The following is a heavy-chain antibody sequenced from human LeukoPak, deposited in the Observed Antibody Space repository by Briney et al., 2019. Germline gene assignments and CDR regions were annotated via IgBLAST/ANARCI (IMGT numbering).Heavy chain of an antibody. Sequence: GGSLRLSCAAPGFTFSSYAMNWVRQAPGKGLEWVSTISGSGDSTYYADSVKGRFTISRDNSKNTLYLQMNSLRAEDTAVYYCAPDPNKWLRNYWGQGTLVTVSS. V-gene: IGHV3-23*01. CDR1: GFTFSSYA. CDR2: ISGSGDST. CDR3: APDPNKWLRNY. D-gene: IGHD5-12*01. J-gene: IGHJ4*02.